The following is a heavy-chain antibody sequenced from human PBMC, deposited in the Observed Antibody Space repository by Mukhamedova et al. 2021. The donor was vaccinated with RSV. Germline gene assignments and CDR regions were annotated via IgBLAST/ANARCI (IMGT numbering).Heavy chain of an antibody. V-gene: IGHV3-30*02. Sequence: GLEWMAFIRSDGSNKDYADSVKGRFTISRDNSKNTLYLQMDSLRPEDTAVYYCAKDRDGGAYYFDYLGQGTLVTVSS. CDR2: IRSDGSNK. J-gene: IGHJ4*02. D-gene: IGHD3-10*01. CDR3: AKDRDGGAYYFDY.